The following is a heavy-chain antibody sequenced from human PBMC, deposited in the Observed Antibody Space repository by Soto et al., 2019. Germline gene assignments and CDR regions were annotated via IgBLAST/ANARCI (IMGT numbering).Heavy chain of an antibody. CDR1: GFTFSSYA. CDR3: AKGVPGIAVAGTGYFQH. CDR2: ISGSGDST. J-gene: IGHJ1*01. D-gene: IGHD6-19*01. Sequence: SLRLSCAASGFTFSSYAMSWVRQAPGKGLEWVSGISGSGDSTYYADSVKGRFTIPRDNSKNTLYLQMNSLRAEDTAVYYCAKGVPGIAVAGTGYFQHWGQGTLVTVS. V-gene: IGHV3-23*01.